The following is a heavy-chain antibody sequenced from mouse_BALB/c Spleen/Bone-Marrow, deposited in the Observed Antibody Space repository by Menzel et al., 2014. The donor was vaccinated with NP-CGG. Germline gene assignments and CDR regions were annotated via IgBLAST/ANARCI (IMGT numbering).Heavy chain of an antibody. V-gene: IGHV1S81*02. CDR3: TREGDSPFAY. J-gene: IGHJ3*01. CDR2: INPSNGGT. D-gene: IGHD2-13*01. Sequence: QVQLQQPGAELVKPGASVKLSCKASGYTFTSYYMYWVKQRSGQGPEWIGEINPSNGGTNFNEKFKSKATLTVDKSSSTAYMQLSSLSSEDSAVYYCTREGDSPFAYWGQGTLVTVSA. CDR1: GYTFTSYY.